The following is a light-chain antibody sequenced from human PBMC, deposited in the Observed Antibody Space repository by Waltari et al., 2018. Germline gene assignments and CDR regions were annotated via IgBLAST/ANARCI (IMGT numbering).Light chain of an antibody. CDR3: QQYYSSPIT. J-gene: IGKJ5*01. CDR2: GTT. V-gene: IGKV3-20*01. Sequence: EIVSTQSPGPLSLSPGERATLSCRASQTVGSSYLVWYQQKPGQAPRLFIYGTTRRATGIPDRFSGSGSGTDFTLTISRLEPEDFAVYYCQQYYSSPITFGQGTRLEIK. CDR1: QTVGSSY.